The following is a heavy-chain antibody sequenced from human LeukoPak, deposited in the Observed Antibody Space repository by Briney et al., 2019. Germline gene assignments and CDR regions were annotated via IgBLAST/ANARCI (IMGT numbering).Heavy chain of an antibody. CDR2: ISSSSRYI. Sequence: GGSLRLSCAASGFTFSSYSMNWVRQAPGKGLEWVSSISSSSRYIYYADSVKGRFTISRDNAKNSLYLQMNSLRAEDTAVYYCLVGQVAARRFDYWGQGTLVTVSS. D-gene: IGHD6-6*01. CDR3: LVGQVAARRFDY. J-gene: IGHJ4*02. CDR1: GFTFSSYS. V-gene: IGHV3-21*01.